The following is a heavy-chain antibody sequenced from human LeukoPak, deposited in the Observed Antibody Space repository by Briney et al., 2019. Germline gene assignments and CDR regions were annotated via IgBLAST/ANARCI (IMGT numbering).Heavy chain of an antibody. CDR1: AYSITSGYY. V-gene: IGHV4-38-2*02. J-gene: IGHJ4*02. CDR2: IYHTGST. D-gene: IGHD5-12*01. Sequence: SETLSLTCTVSAYSITSGYYWAWIRQPPGKGLEWIGSIYHTGSTYYKSSLKSRVTISIDTPKNQFSLKLSSVTAADTAVYYCASPNGYSGYDQHFDYWGQGTLVTVSS. CDR3: ASPNGYSGYDQHFDY.